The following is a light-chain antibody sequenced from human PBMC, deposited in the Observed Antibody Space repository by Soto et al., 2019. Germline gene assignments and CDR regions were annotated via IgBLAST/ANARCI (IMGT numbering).Light chain of an antibody. Sequence: QTTLSLSPGERATLSLRASQSISSNLAWYQQKPGQAPRLLMFRTSSRATGFPARFSGSGSGTEFNLTISSLQSEDFGVYYCQQYNNWPLATFGGGTKV. CDR3: QQYNNWPLAT. CDR1: QSISSN. CDR2: RTS. J-gene: IGKJ4*01. V-gene: IGKV3-15*01.